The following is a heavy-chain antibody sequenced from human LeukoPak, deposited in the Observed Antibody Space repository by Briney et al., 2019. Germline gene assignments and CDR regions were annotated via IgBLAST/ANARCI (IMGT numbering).Heavy chain of an antibody. CDR3: ARGDRTTEFDY. D-gene: IGHD1-7*01. Sequence: KTSETLSLTCTVSGGSISSGDYYWSWIRQPPGKGLEWIGYIYYSGSTYYNPSLKSRVTISVDTSKNQFSLKLSSVTAADTAVYYCARGDRTTEFDYWGQGTLVTVSS. CDR1: GGSISSGDYY. V-gene: IGHV4-30-4*08. CDR2: IYYSGST. J-gene: IGHJ4*02.